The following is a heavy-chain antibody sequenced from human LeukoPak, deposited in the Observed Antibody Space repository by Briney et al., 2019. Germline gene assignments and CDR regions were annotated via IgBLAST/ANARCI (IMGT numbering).Heavy chain of an antibody. V-gene: IGHV4-30-4*01. CDR3: ARGGGRRYYYYGTDV. CDR2: IYYSGST. J-gene: IGHJ6*04. Sequence: SETLSLTCTVSGGSISSGDYYWSWIRQPPGKGLEWIGYIYYSGSTYYNPSLKSRVTISVDTSKNQFSLKLSSVTAADTAVYYCARGGGRRYYYYGTDVWGKGTTVTVSS. D-gene: IGHD1-26*01. CDR1: GGSISSGDYY.